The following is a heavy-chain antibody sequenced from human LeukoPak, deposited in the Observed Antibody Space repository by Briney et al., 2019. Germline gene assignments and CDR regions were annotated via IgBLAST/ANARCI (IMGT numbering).Heavy chain of an antibody. J-gene: IGHJ4*02. CDR2: ISSSSSYI. Sequence: GGSLRLSCAASGFTFSSYNMNWVRQAPGKGLEWVSSISSSSSYIYYADSLEGRFTISRDNAKNSLFLQMNSLRAEDTAVYYCARVYTYGSPTSYLDYRGQGTVVTVSS. D-gene: IGHD5-18*01. CDR1: GFTFSSYN. CDR3: ARVYTYGSPTSYLDY. V-gene: IGHV3-21*01.